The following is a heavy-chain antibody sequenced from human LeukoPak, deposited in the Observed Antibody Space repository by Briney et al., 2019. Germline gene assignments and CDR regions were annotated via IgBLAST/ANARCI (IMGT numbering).Heavy chain of an antibody. V-gene: IGHV4-39*01. Sequence: SETLSLTRTVSGGSISSSSYYWGWIRQPPGKGLEWIGCIDYSGSTYYNPSLKSRVTISVDTSKNQFSLKLSSVTAADTAVYYCASSGRLHYHYDSSGYVYFDYWGQGTLVTVSS. D-gene: IGHD3-22*01. CDR3: ASSGRLHYHYDSSGYVYFDY. J-gene: IGHJ4*02. CDR2: IDYSGST. CDR1: GGSISSSSYY.